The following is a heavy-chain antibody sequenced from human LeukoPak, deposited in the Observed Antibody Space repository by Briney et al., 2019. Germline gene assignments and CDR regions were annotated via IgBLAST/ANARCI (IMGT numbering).Heavy chain of an antibody. V-gene: IGHV4-61*02. CDR3: ARGIGTSYDSSRDAFDI. CDR1: AGSINSGDYY. D-gene: IGHD3-22*01. J-gene: IGHJ3*02. Sequence: TSQTLSLTCTVSAGSINSGDYYWSWIRQPAGEGLEWIGRIYSPGTNYNYNPSLKSRVTISIDTSKNQFSLKLTSVTAADTAVYYCARGIGTSYDSSRDAFDIWGQGTMVTVSS. CDR2: IYSPGTN.